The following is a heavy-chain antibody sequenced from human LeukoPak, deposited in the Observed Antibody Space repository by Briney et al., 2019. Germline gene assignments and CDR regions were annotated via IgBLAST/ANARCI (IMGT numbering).Heavy chain of an antibody. D-gene: IGHD6-13*01. CDR2: ITTSGGST. J-gene: IGHJ4*02. CDR3: ARVRTIAAVGPDFDY. CDR1: GYTFSIYY. Sequence: GASVKVSCKASGYTFSIYYMHWVRQAPGQGLEWIGVITTSGGSTSYAQDFQGRVTMTRDTSTSTVYMELTSLGSEDTAVYYCARVRTIAAVGPDFDYWGQGTLVTVSS. V-gene: IGHV1-46*01.